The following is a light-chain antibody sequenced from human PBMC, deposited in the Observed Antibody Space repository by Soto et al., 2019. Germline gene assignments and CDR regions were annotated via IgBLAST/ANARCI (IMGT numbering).Light chain of an antibody. CDR3: QQYGGSPRT. J-gene: IGKJ1*01. CDR2: GAS. Sequence: EIALTQSPGTLSLSPGERASLSCRASQSIVNSLAWYQQKPGQAPRLLIFGASNRATGIPDRFSGSGSGTDFTLTISRLEPEDVAVYHCQQYGGSPRTLGQGTKVDIK. V-gene: IGKV3-20*01. CDR1: QSIVNS.